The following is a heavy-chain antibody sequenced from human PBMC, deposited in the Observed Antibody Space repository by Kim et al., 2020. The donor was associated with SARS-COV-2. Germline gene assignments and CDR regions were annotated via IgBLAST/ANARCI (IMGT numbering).Heavy chain of an antibody. CDR2: YSDDRT. Sequence: YSDDRTDYSDSVKGRFTISRDNSKNTLHLQMSSLRAEDTAVYYCARDSDYWGQGTLVTVSS. V-gene: IGHV3-53*01. J-gene: IGHJ4*02. CDR3: ARDSDY.